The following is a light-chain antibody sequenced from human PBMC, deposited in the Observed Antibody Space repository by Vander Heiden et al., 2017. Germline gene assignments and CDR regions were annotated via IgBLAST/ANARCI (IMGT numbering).Light chain of an antibody. Sequence: TQSPATLSVSPGERATLSCRASQSINSKLAWYQQKPGRAPRLLIYGASTRVTGVSDRFSGSGSGTEFTLTISNLQSEDFAVYFCQQYYNDWPRTFGQGTKVEIK. CDR1: QSINSK. J-gene: IGKJ1*01. V-gene: IGKV3-15*01. CDR3: QQYYNDWPRT. CDR2: GAS.